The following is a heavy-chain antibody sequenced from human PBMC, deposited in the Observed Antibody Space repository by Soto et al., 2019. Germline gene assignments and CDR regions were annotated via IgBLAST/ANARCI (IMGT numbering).Heavy chain of an antibody. D-gene: IGHD4-4*01. J-gene: IGHJ5*02. CDR1: GGTFSSYA. Sequence: ASVKVSCKASGGTFSSYAISWVRQAPGQGLEWMGGIIPIFGTANYAQKFQGRVTITADESTSTAYMELSSLRSEDTAVYYCARDLDSRSWFDPRGQGTLVTVSS. CDR2: IIPIFGTA. CDR3: ARDLDSRSWFDP. V-gene: IGHV1-69*13.